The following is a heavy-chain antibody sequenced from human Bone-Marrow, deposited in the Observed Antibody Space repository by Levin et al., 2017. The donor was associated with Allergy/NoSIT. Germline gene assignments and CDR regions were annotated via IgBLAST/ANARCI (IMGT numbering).Heavy chain of an antibody. Sequence: GGSLRLSCAVSGFNFNAYGMTWVRQGPGKGLEWVSTIRGSDDRTYYRDSVKGRFTISRDSSEDTLYLQMNSLRVEDTALYYCATFDYSSYGYYFDYWGQGTLVTVSS. CDR1: GFNFNAYG. CDR3: ATFDYSSYGYYFDY. D-gene: IGHD4-11*01. V-gene: IGHV3-23*01. J-gene: IGHJ4*02. CDR2: IRGSDDRT.